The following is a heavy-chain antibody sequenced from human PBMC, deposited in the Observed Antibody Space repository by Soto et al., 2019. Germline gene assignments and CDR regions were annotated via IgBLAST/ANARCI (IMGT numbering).Heavy chain of an antibody. Sequence: ASETLSLTCAVSGDSISRSYWWSWVRQLPGKGLEWIGEIYHSGSTIYNPSLQSRVTLSVDKSKNEFYLKMSSVTAADTAVYYCTNKVGQLLADAFDLWGQGIMVTVSS. D-gene: IGHD3-10*01. CDR3: TNKVGQLLADAFDL. CDR2: IYHSGST. V-gene: IGHV4-4*02. J-gene: IGHJ3*01. CDR1: GDSISRSYW.